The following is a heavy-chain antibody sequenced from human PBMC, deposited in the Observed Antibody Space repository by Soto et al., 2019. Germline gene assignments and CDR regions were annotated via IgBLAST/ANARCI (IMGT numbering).Heavy chain of an antibody. CDR1: GFTFSSYS. V-gene: IGHV3-21*01. CDR2: ISSSSSYI. D-gene: IGHD3-3*01. J-gene: IGHJ6*03. CDR3: ASGDRKAYYDFWSGYPWYYMDV. Sequence: GGSLRLSCAASGFTFSSYSMNWVRQAPGKGLEWVSSISSSSSYIYYADSVKGRFTISRDNAKNSLYLQMNSLRAEDTAVYYCASGDRKAYYDFWSGYPWYYMDVWGKGTTVTVSS.